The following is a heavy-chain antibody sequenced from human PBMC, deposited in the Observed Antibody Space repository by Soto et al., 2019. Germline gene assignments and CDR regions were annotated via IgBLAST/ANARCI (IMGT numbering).Heavy chain of an antibody. V-gene: IGHV1-18*01. D-gene: IGHD4-17*01. CDR2: ISSYNGDT. CDR3: ANNGDYYYYGMDV. J-gene: IGHJ6*02. CDR1: GYTFTRSG. Sequence: ASVKVSCKASGYTFTRSGISWVRQAPGQGPEWMGWISSYNGDTNYAQTFQGRVTITRDTSASTAYMELSSLRSEDTAVYYCANNGDYYYYGMDVWGQGTTVTVSS.